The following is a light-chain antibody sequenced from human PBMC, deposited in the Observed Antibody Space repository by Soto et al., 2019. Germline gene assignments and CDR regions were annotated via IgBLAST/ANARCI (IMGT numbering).Light chain of an antibody. CDR3: QQYGSSPIT. CDR2: AAS. V-gene: IGKV3-20*01. Sequence: ENVLTQSPCILSLSPGERATLSCRASQSLTSSYLAWYQQKPGQAPRLLIYAASRRATGIPDRFSGSGSGTGFTLTISRLEPEDFAVYYCQQYGSSPITFGQGTRLEIK. CDR1: QSLTSSY. J-gene: IGKJ5*01.